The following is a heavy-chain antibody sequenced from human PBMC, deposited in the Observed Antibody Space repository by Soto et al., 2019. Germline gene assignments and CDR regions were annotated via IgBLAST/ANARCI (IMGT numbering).Heavy chain of an antibody. J-gene: IGHJ5*02. V-gene: IGHV4-31*03. D-gene: IGHD6-13*01. Sequence: QLQLQESGPGLVEPSQTLSLTCTVSGGSISGIGYYWSWIRQNPGNGLEWIGYIFHDGTTYYNPSLKSRLTISVDTSKTQFSLKLNSVTVADTAVYYCARAWTAAAGWANWFDLWGQGTLVTVSS. CDR3: ARAWTAAAGWANWFDL. CDR1: GGSISGIGYY. CDR2: IFHDGTT.